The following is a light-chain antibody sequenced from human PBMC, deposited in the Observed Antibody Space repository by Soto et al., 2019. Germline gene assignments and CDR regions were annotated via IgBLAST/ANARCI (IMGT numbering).Light chain of an antibody. J-gene: IGLJ3*02. CDR1: KLGDKY. Sequence: SYELTQPPSVSVSPGKTASITCSGDKLGDKYACWYQQKPGQSPVVVIYEDTKRPSGIPERFSGSNSGNTATLTISGTQAMDEADYFCQAWDSRTVVFGGGTKLTVL. V-gene: IGLV3-1*01. CDR2: EDT. CDR3: QAWDSRTVV.